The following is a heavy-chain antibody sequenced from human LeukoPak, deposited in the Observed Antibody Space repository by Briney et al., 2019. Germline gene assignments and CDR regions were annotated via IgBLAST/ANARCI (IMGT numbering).Heavy chain of an antibody. Sequence: GGSLRLSCAASGFTFSSYSMNWVRQAPGKGLEWVSAISGSGGSTYYADSVKGRFTISRDNSKNTLYLQMNSLRAEDTAVYYCAKVTRGLLWFGEPHWGQGTLVTVSS. CDR3: AKVTRGLLWFGEPH. J-gene: IGHJ4*02. V-gene: IGHV3-23*01. CDR2: ISGSGGST. D-gene: IGHD3-10*01. CDR1: GFTFSSYS.